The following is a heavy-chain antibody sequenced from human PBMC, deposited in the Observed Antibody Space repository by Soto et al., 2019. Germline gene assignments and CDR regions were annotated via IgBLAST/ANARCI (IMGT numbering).Heavy chain of an antibody. Sequence: SVKVSCKASGSTFSTFGISWVRQAPGQGLEWMGGIIPFFGTARYSQKFEDRITITADESTNTVYMDLRSLTSEDTAIYYCAKSAPMDAGDKYYYDFWGQGALVTVSS. V-gene: IGHV1-69*13. CDR2: IIPFFGTA. J-gene: IGHJ4*02. D-gene: IGHD4-17*01. CDR3: AKSAPMDAGDKYYYDF. CDR1: GSTFSTFG.